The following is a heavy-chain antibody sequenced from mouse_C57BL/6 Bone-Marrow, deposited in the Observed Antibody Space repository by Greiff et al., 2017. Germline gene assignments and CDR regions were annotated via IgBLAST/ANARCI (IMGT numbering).Heavy chain of an antibody. Sequence: EVQVVESGPGLAKPSQTLSLTCSVTGYSITSDYWNWIRKFPGNKLEYMGYLSYSGSTYYNPSLKSRISITRDTSKNQYYLQLNSVTTEDTATYYGARGYYGSSYGRYFDGWGTGTTVTVSS. CDR1: GYSITSDY. J-gene: IGHJ1*03. V-gene: IGHV3-8*01. CDR2: LSYSGST. CDR3: ARGYYGSSYGRYFDG. D-gene: IGHD1-1*01.